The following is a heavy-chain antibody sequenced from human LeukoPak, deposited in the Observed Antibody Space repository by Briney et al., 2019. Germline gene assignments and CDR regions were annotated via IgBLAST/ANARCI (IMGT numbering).Heavy chain of an antibody. J-gene: IGHJ4*02. CDR3: ARDRGYYGSGSYYLDY. Sequence: PGGSLRLSCAASGFTFSSYEMNWVRQAPGKGLEWLSYISTSSTTIFYADSVKGRFTISRDNAKNSLFLQMNSLRDEDTAVYYCARDRGYYGSGSYYLDYWGQGTLVTVSS. V-gene: IGHV3-48*03. CDR1: GFTFSSYE. CDR2: ISTSSTTI. D-gene: IGHD3-10*01.